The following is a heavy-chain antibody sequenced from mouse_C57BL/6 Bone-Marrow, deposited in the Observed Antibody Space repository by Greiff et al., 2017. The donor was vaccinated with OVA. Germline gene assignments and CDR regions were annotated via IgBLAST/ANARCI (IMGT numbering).Heavy chain of an antibody. J-gene: IGHJ1*03. Sequence: EVQRVESGAELVRPGASVKLSCTASGFNIKDDYMHWVKQRPEQGLEWIGWIDPENGDTEYASKFQGKATITADTSSNTAYLQLSSLTSEDTAVYYCTTVLRYWYFDVWGTGTTVTVSS. CDR2: IDPENGDT. D-gene: IGHD1-1*01. V-gene: IGHV14-4*01. CDR3: TTVLRYWYFDV. CDR1: GFNIKDDY.